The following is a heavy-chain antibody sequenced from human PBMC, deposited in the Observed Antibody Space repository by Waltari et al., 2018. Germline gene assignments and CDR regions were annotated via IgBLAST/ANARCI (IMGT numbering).Heavy chain of an antibody. Sequence: HLQLQESGPGLVHASETLSLTCSVPGGSITSIRHYWGWIRQPPGQGLEWIGPISYNGATYSSLSLKSRVTISRDTSKNQLSLKLGSVTAADTGVYYCATYIGASVGTAAFDVWGQGTMVTVSS. CDR2: ISYNGAT. J-gene: IGHJ3*01. CDR1: GGSITSIRHY. D-gene: IGHD5-12*01. V-gene: IGHV4-39*01. CDR3: ATYIGASVGTAAFDV.